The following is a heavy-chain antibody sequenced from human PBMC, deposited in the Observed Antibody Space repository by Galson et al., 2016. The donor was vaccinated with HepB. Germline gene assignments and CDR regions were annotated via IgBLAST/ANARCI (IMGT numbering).Heavy chain of an antibody. D-gene: IGHD3-10*01. J-gene: IGHJ4*02. CDR1: RGNFNNHA. V-gene: IGHV1-69*04. CDR3: ARDFPAYGSWSSSVD. CDR2: ITPSLGIP. Sequence: SVKVSCKASRGNFNNHAISWVRQAPGQGLEWMGRITPSLGIPNYAQKFQARVTFTADTSTGTTNMELSSLRSEDTAIYYCARDFPAYGSWSSSVDWGQGTLVTVPS.